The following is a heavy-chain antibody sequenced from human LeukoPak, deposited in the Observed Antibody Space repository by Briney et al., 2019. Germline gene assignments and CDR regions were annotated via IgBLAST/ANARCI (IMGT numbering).Heavy chain of an antibody. V-gene: IGHV3-21*01. CDR2: ISSSSSYI. CDR1: GFTFSSYS. J-gene: IGHJ3*02. D-gene: IGHD1-26*01. Sequence: GGSLRLSCAASGFTFSSYSMNWVRQAPGKGLEWVSSISSSSSYIYYADSVKGRFTISRDNAKNSLYLQMNSLRAEDTAVYYCARDRKGATFSAFDIWGQGTMVTVSS. CDR3: ARDRKGATFSAFDI.